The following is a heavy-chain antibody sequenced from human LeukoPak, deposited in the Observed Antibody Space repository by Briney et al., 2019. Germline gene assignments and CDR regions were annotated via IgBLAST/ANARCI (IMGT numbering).Heavy chain of an antibody. J-gene: IGHJ4*02. V-gene: IGHV3-21*01. Sequence: PGGSLRLSCAASGFTFSSYSMNWVRQAPGKGLEWVSSISSSSSYIYYADSVKGRFTISRDNAKNSLYLQMNSLRAEDTAVYYCARSDSSGWPYYFDYWGQGTLVTVSS. D-gene: IGHD6-19*01. CDR2: ISSSSSYI. CDR3: ARSDSSGWPYYFDY. CDR1: GFTFSSYS.